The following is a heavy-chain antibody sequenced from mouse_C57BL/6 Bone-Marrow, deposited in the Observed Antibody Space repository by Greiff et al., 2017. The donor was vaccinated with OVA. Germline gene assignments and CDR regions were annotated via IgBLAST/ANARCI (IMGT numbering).Heavy chain of an antibody. Sequence: EVMLVESGGGLVQPGGSLKLSCAASGFTFSDYYMYWVRQTPEKRLEWVAYISNGGGSTDYPDTVKGRFTISRDNAKNTLYLQMSRLKSEDTSMYYCARLRQLRSPYFDYWGQGTTLTVSS. CDR2: ISNGGGST. V-gene: IGHV5-12*01. CDR3: ARLRQLRSPYFDY. J-gene: IGHJ2*01. D-gene: IGHD3-2*02. CDR1: GFTFSDYY.